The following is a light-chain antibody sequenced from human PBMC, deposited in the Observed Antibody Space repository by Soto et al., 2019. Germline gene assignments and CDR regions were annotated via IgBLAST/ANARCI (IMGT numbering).Light chain of an antibody. J-gene: IGKJ5*01. CDR3: QQRNVWPPIT. CDR1: QSLLHSNGYNY. V-gene: IGKV2-28*01. CDR2: LGS. Sequence: DIVRTQSPLSLPVTPGEPASISCRSSQSLLHSNGYNYLDWYLQKPGQSPQLXXXLGSNRASGVPDRFSGSRSGTEFTLTINNLEPEDFAVYYGQQRNVWPPITFGQGTRLEIK.